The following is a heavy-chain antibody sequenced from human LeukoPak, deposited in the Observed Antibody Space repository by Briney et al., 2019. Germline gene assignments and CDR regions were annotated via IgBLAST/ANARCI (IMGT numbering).Heavy chain of an antibody. CDR3: AREPHYVHFPLVGYGLDV. Sequence: SQTLSLTCVVSGGSISSGFYSWSWIRQPPGKGLEWIGYIHHSGSTNYNPSLKSRVTISVDGSKNQFSLRLTSVTAADTAVYYCAREPHYVHFPLVGYGLDVWGQGTTVTVSS. CDR1: GGSISSGFYS. D-gene: IGHD1-26*01. CDR2: IHHSGST. V-gene: IGHV4-30-2*01. J-gene: IGHJ6*02.